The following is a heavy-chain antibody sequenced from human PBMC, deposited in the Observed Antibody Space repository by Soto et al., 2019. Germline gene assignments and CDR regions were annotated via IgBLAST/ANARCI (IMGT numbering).Heavy chain of an antibody. CDR1: GGSVSSGSYY. V-gene: IGHV4-61*01. CDR2: IYYSGST. CDR3: ARASYCSGGSCFFF. D-gene: IGHD2-15*01. J-gene: IGHJ4*02. Sequence: SETLSLTCAVSGGSVSSGSYYWSWIRQPPGKGLEWIGYIYYSGSTNYNPSLKSRVTISVDTSKNQFSLKLSSVTAADTAVYYCARASYCSGGSCFFFWGQGTLVTVSS.